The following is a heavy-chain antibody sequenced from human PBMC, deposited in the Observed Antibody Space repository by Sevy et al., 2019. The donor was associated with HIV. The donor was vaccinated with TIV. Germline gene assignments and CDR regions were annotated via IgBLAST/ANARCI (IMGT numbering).Heavy chain of an antibody. D-gene: IGHD3-10*01. CDR2: ISSASSYI. CDR3: ARGDYYGSLYYFDY. CDR1: GFTFNYHC. Sequence: GGSLRLSCAASGFTFNYHCMNWVRQVPGKGLEWVSYISSASSYINYSDSVKGRFTISRDNAKNLVFLEMNNLRPEDTAVYFCARGDYYGSLYYFDYWGQGTLVTVSS. J-gene: IGHJ4*02. V-gene: IGHV3-21*06.